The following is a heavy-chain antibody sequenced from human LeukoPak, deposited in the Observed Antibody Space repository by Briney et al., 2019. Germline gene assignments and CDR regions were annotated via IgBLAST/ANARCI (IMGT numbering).Heavy chain of an antibody. V-gene: IGHV4-30-4*01. Sequence: SETLSLTCTVSGGSISSGDYYWTWIRQPPGKGLEWIGYIYKTETTYSNPSLKSRVTISLDTTKNQFSLKLSSVTAADTAVYFCVKDRVTALDSRGQGILVTVSS. CDR3: VKDRVTALDS. CDR1: GGSISSGDYY. J-gene: IGHJ4*02. CDR2: IYKTETT. D-gene: IGHD2-21*02.